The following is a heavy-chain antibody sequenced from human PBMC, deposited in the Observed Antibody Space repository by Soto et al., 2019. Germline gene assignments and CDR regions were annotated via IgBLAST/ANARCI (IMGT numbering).Heavy chain of an antibody. Sequence: GGSLRLSCAASGFTFSSYAMHWVRQAPGKGLEWVAVISYDGSNKYYADSVKGRFTISRDNSKNTLYLQMNSLRAEDTAVYYCARDSGDFWSGYAFDYWGQGTLVTVSS. CDR2: ISYDGSNK. V-gene: IGHV3-30-3*01. J-gene: IGHJ4*02. CDR3: ARDSGDFWSGYAFDY. CDR1: GFTFSSYA. D-gene: IGHD3-3*01.